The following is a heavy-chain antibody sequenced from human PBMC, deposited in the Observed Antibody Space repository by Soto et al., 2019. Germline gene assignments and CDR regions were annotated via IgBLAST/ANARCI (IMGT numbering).Heavy chain of an antibody. J-gene: IGHJ4*02. Sequence: PGGSLRLSCAASGFTFSDYYMSWIRQAPGKGLEWVSYMSTSGRTKYYADSVKGRFTISRDNARNSPYLHMTTLTAADTAVYYCARGFGGYAVDYWGQGTLVTVSS. CDR3: ARGFGGYAVDY. CDR2: MSTSGRTK. D-gene: IGHD5-12*01. CDR1: GFTFSDYY. V-gene: IGHV3-11*01.